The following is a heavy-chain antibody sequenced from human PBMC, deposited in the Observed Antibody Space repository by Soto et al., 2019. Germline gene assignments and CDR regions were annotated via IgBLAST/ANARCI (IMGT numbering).Heavy chain of an antibody. V-gene: IGHV3-23*01. J-gene: IGHJ4*02. Sequence: GSLRLSCAASGFTFSSYAMSWVRQAPGKGLKWISSISGSGTSTYYADSVKGRFTISRDNSKNTMYLQMNSLRAEDTALYFCAKENTPDYGDYVDYWGQGTLVTVSS. D-gene: IGHD4-17*01. CDR1: GFTFSSYA. CDR2: ISGSGTST. CDR3: AKENTPDYGDYVDY.